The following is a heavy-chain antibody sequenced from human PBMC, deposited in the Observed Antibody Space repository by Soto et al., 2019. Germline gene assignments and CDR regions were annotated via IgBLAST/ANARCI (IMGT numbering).Heavy chain of an antibody. CDR3: ARGSPMSSSFPLDS. CDR1: GGSIRPYY. D-gene: IGHD6-6*01. V-gene: IGHV4-59*01. CDR2: IYYTGST. J-gene: IGHJ4*02. Sequence: QVQLQESGPGLVKPSETLSLTCTVSGGSIRPYYWSWIRQPPGKGLEWIGYIYYTGSTNYISSLKSRVTMSLATSKNQFSLKLNSVTASDTALYYCARGSPMSSSFPLDSWGQGTLVAVSS.